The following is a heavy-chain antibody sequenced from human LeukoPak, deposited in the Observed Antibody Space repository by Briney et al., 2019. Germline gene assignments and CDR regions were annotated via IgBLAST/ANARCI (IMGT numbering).Heavy chain of an antibody. D-gene: IGHD3-3*01. V-gene: IGHV3-23*01. J-gene: IGHJ4*02. Sequence: GGSLRLSCAASKFTFSSYAVSWVRQAPGKGLEWVSAISGSGGSTYYADSVKGRFTISRDNSKNTVYLQMNSLRAEDTAVYYCARAHLENTLPFDYWGQGTLVTVSS. CDR1: KFTFSSYA. CDR2: ISGSGGST. CDR3: ARAHLENTLPFDY.